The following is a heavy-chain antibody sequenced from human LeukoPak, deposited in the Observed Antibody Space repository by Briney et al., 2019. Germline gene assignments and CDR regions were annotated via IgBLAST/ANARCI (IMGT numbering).Heavy chain of an antibody. D-gene: IGHD6-13*01. V-gene: IGHV3-21*01. CDR1: GFTFSSYS. CDR3: ARAKLSIAAASDIFDY. Sequence: GGSLRLSCAASGFTFSSYSMTWVRQAPGKGLEWVSSISSSSSYIYYADSVKGRFTISRDNAKNSLYLQMNSLRAEDTAVYYCARAKLSIAAASDIFDYWGQGTLVTVSS. CDR2: ISSSSSYI. J-gene: IGHJ4*02.